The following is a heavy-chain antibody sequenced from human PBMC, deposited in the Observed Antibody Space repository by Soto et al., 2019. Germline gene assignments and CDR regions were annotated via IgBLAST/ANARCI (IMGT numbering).Heavy chain of an antibody. Sequence: SGPTLVNPTETLTLTCTVSGFSLSNARMGVSWIRQPPGKALEWLAHIFSNDEKSYSTSLKSSLTISKDTSKSQVVLTMTNMDPVDTATYYCARTLKIYSSSPPNWFDPWGQGTLVTVSS. D-gene: IGHD6-6*01. CDR1: GFSLSNARMG. CDR3: ARTLKIYSSSPPNWFDP. CDR2: IFSNDEK. V-gene: IGHV2-26*01. J-gene: IGHJ5*02.